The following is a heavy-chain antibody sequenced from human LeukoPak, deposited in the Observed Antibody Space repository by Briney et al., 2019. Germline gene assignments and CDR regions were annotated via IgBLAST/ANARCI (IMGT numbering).Heavy chain of an antibody. CDR3: ARTSGSPIPFNYYYYYMDV. J-gene: IGHJ6*03. Sequence: ASVKVFCKASGYTFTSYGISWVRQAPGQGLEWMGWISTYNGNTNYAQKLQGRVTMTTDTSTSTAYMELRSLRSDDTAVYYCARTSGSPIPFNYYYYYMDVWGKGTTVTVSS. CDR2: ISTYNGNT. V-gene: IGHV1-18*01. CDR1: GYTFTSYG. D-gene: IGHD3-10*01.